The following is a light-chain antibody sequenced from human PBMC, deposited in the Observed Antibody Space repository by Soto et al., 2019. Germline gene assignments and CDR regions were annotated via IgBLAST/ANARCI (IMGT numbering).Light chain of an antibody. J-gene: IGKJ4*01. Sequence: EIVLTQSPATLSLSPGERATLSCRASQSVSSYLAWYQQRPGQAPRLLIYHASNRATGIPARFSGSGSGTDFTLTISSLEPEDFAVYYCQQRSNWPLTFGVGTKVDIK. CDR2: HAS. V-gene: IGKV3-11*01. CDR1: QSVSSY. CDR3: QQRSNWPLT.